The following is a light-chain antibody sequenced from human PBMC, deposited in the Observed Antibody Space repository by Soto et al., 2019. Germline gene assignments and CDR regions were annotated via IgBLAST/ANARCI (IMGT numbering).Light chain of an antibody. J-gene: IGKJ1*01. CDR2: KAY. V-gene: IGKV1-5*03. CDR1: QSISSW. CDR3: KQYNSYSQT. Sequence: DIQLTQSPSPLSASVGDRVTITCRASQSISSWLAWYQQKPGKAHKLLIYKAYSLESGVPSRFSGSGSGTEFTLTIGSLQPDDFATYYCKQYNSYSQTFGQGTKVDIK.